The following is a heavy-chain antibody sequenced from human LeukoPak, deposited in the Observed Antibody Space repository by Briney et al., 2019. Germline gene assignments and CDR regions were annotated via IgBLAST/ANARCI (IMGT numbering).Heavy chain of an antibody. J-gene: IGHJ6*02. D-gene: IGHD2-2*01. CDR1: GYTFTSYG. Sequence: GASVKVSCKASGYTFTSYGISWVRRAPGRGLEWMGWISTYNDNTKYAQKVQGRVTMTTDTSTSTAYMELRSLRSDDTAVYYCARGPFNHQLPYGMDVWGQGTTVTVSS. CDR2: ISTYNDNT. V-gene: IGHV1-18*01. CDR3: ARGPFNHQLPYGMDV.